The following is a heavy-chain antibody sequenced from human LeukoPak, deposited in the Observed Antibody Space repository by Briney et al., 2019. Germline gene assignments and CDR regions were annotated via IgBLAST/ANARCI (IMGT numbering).Heavy chain of an antibody. J-gene: IGHJ4*01. V-gene: IGHV3-21*01. CDR3: AVASARESADY. Sequence: GGSLRLSCAASGFTFSSYSMNWVRQAPGKGLEWVSSISSSSYINYTDSVKSRVTISRDNAKNSLYLQMNSLRAEDTAVYYCAVASARESADYWGEGSLVTV. CDR1: GFTFSSYS. D-gene: IGHD3-10*01. CDR2: ISSSSYI.